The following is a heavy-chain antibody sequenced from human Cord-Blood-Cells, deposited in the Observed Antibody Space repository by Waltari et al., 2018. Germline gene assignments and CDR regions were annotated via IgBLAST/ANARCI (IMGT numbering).Heavy chain of an antibody. Sequence: QVQLVQSGAVVKKPGSSVKVSCKASGGTFSSYAISWVRQAAGQGLGWMGWISRIFVTANNAQKLQGRGTITADESTSTAYMELSSLISEDTAWYYCAREYSSPQGDYYYYGMDVWGQGTTVTVSS. D-gene: IGHD6-13*01. V-gene: IGHV1-69*19. CDR1: GGTFSSYA. CDR3: AREYSSPQGDYYYYGMDV. CDR2: ISRIFVTA. J-gene: IGHJ6*02.